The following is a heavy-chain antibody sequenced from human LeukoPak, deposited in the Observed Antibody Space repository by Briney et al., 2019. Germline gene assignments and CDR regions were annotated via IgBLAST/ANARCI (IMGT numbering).Heavy chain of an antibody. CDR1: GGTFSSYA. CDR2: IIPIFGTA. J-gene: IGHJ4*02. V-gene: IGHV1-69*05. CDR3: ARTRYYYGSGSYDLVDY. Sequence: ASVKVSCKASGGTFSSYAISWARQAPGQGLEWMGGIIPIFGTANYAQKFQGRVTITTDESTSTAYMELSSLRSEDTAVYYCARTRYYYGSGSYDLVDYWGQGTLITVSS. D-gene: IGHD3-10*01.